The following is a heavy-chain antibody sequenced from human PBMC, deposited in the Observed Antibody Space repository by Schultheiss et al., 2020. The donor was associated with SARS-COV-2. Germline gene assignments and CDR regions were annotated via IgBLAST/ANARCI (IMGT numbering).Heavy chain of an antibody. V-gene: IGHV3-21*04. J-gene: IGHJ4*02. CDR2: ISSSSSYI. Sequence: GGSLRLSCAASGFTFSDYYMSWVRQAPGKGLEWVSSISSSSSYIYYADSVKGRFTISRDNAKNSLYLQMNSLRAEDTAVYYCARDGWQQLGIDYWGQGTLVTVSS. CDR1: GFTFSDYY. D-gene: IGHD6-13*01. CDR3: ARDGWQQLGIDY.